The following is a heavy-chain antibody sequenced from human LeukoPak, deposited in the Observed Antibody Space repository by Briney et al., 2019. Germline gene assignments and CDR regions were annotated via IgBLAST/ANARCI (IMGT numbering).Heavy chain of an antibody. CDR1: GYTFINHY. J-gene: IGHJ4*02. Sequence: ASAKISCKASGYTFINHYMHWVRQAPGQGLEWMGLINHPDGGAMYAPKFQGRVTLTRDTPTSTVYMELSSLRSEDTAVFYCARGNPTSYVDYLYYFDFWGQGTLFTVSS. CDR3: ARGNPTSYVDYLYYFDF. D-gene: IGHD4-17*01. V-gene: IGHV1-46*01. CDR2: INHPDGGA.